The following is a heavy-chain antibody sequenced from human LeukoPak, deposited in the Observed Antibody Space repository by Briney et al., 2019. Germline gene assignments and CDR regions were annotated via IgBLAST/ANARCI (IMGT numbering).Heavy chain of an antibody. J-gene: IGHJ6*02. CDR3: ATYDNWVAGDV. CDR1: GCSFSDYW. D-gene: IGHD5-24*01. Sequence: PGGSLRLSCAASGCSFSDYWMSWVRQAPGKGPEWEANIKKDGSEDHYVDFVKRRFIVSRDNARQSFFLEMKSLRVEDTAGYYCATYDNWVAGDVWGQGTTVSVYS. V-gene: IGHV3-7*01. CDR2: IKKDGSED.